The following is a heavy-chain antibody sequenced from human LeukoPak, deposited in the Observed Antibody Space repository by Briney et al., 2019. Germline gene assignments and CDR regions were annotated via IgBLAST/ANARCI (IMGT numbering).Heavy chain of an antibody. CDR1: GDXVSSSSAG. CDR3: ARSARYNWNDLGWFDP. V-gene: IGHV6-1*01. Sequence: SQTLSLTCAVSGDXVSSSSAGWNWIRQSPSRGLDWLGRTYYRSKWYNDYAVSVKSRITINPDTSKNQFSLQLNSVTPEDTAVYYCARSARYNWNDLGWFDPWGQGTLVTVSS. J-gene: IGHJ5*02. D-gene: IGHD1-20*01. CDR2: TYYRSKWYN.